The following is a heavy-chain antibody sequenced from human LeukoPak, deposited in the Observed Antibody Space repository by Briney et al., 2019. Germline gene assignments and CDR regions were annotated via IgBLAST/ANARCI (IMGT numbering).Heavy chain of an antibody. CDR2: ISGSGGST. V-gene: IGHV3-23*01. J-gene: IGHJ4*02. CDR3: AKDQASGFYSGYDFDY. Sequence: PGGSLRLSCAASGFTFSSYAMSWVRQAPGKGLEWVSAISGSGGSTYYADSVKGRFTISRDNSKNTLYLQMNSLRAEDTAVYCCAKDQASGFYSGYDFDYWGQGTLVTVSS. D-gene: IGHD5-12*01. CDR1: GFTFSSYA.